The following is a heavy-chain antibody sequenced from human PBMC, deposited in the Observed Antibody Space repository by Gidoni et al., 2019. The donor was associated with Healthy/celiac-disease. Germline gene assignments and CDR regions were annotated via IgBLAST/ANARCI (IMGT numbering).Heavy chain of an antibody. Sequence: QVQLVESGGGVVQPGRSLRLSCAASGFTFSSYGMHWVRQAPGKGLEWVAVIWYDGSNKYYADSVKGRFTISRDKSKNTLYLQMNSLRAEDTAVYYCARGGRYSYGYAYYYYMDVWGKGTTVTVSS. CDR1: GFTFSSYG. D-gene: IGHD5-18*01. CDR3: ARGGRYSYGYAYYYYMDV. J-gene: IGHJ6*03. CDR2: IWYDGSNK. V-gene: IGHV3-33*01.